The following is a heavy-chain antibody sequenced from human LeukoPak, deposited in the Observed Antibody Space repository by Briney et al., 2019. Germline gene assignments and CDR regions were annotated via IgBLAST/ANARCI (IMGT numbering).Heavy chain of an antibody. J-gene: IGHJ5*02. Sequence: PGGSLRLSCAASGFTFSSYSMNWVRQAPGKGLEWVSSISSSSSYIYYADSVKGRFTISRDNAKNTLYLQMNSLRVEDTSVYYCARDYYMGIVDQWGQGTRVTVSS. CDR3: ARDYYMGIVDQ. CDR1: GFTFSSYS. D-gene: IGHD3-22*01. V-gene: IGHV3-21*01. CDR2: ISSSSSYI.